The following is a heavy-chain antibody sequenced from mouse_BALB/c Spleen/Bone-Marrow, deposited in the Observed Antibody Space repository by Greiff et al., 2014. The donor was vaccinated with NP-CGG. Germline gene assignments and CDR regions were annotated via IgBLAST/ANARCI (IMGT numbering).Heavy chain of an antibody. J-gene: IGHJ3*01. CDR2: IDPASGNT. V-gene: IGHV14-3*02. CDR3: AFLYYGSSLFAY. CDR1: GFNIKDTY. D-gene: IGHD1-1*01. Sequence: VQLQQSGAELVKPGASVKLSCTASGFNIKDTYMHWVKQRPEQGLEWIGRIDPASGNTKYDPKFQGKATITADTSSNTAYLQLSSLTSEDTAVYYCAFLYYGSSLFAYWGQGTLVTVSA.